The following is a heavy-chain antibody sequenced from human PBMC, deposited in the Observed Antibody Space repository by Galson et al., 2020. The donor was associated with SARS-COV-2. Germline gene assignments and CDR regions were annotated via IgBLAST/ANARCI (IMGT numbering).Heavy chain of an antibody. CDR1: GFSFSTYT. CDR2: VSGSGGST. V-gene: IGHV3-23*01. D-gene: IGHD2-8*01. J-gene: IGHJ4*02. Sequence: GGSLRLSCAASGFSFSTYTMNWVRQAPGKGLEWVSTVSGSGGSTHYPDSVKGRFTISRDNSKNTVYLQMSSLRADDTAVYYCAKGSCTNGVCYFDYWGQGTLVTVSS. CDR3: AKGSCTNGVCYFDY.